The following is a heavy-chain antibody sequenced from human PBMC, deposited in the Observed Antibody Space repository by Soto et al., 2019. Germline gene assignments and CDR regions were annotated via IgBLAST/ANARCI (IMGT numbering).Heavy chain of an antibody. CDR1: GGSVSNGSYY. D-gene: IGHD5-12*01. CDR2: IYYSGST. J-gene: IGHJ4*02. V-gene: IGHV4-61*01. Sequence: QVQLQESGPGLVKPSETLSLTCTVSGGSVSNGSYYWSWIRQPPGKGLEWIGYIYYSGSTSYNPSLKSRVTISVDTSKNQFSLKLSSVTAADTAVYYCARDGDGYNYWGQGTLVTVSS. CDR3: ARDGDGYNY.